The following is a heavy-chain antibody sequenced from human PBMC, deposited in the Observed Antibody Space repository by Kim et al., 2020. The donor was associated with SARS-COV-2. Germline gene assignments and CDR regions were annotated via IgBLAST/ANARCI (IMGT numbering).Heavy chain of an antibody. Sequence: SETLSLTCTVSGGSISSYYWSWIRQPPGKGLEWIGYIYYSGSTNYNPSLKSRVTISVDTSKNQFSLKLSSVTAADTAVYYCARDARDGYNLGLGAFDIWG. V-gene: IGHV4-59*01. CDR2: IYYSGST. J-gene: IGHJ3*02. D-gene: IGHD5-12*01. CDR1: GGSISSYY. CDR3: ARDARDGYNLGLGAFDI.